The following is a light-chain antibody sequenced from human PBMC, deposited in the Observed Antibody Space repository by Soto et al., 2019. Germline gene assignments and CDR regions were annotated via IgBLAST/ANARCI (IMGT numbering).Light chain of an antibody. Sequence: QSVLTQPASVSGSPGQSITISCTGTSSDVGGYNYVSWYQQHPGKAPKLVIYDVSNRPSGVSNRFSGSKSGNTASLTISGLQVEDGADYYCSSYTSSSPLGFGTGTKVTVL. CDR1: SSDVGGYNY. CDR2: DVS. V-gene: IGLV2-14*01. CDR3: SSYTSSSPLG. J-gene: IGLJ1*01.